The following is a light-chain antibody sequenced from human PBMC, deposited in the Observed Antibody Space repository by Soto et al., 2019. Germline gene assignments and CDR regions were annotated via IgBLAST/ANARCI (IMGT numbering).Light chain of an antibody. V-gene: IGLV2-11*01. CDR1: YSDVGLYDY. J-gene: IGLJ1*01. Sequence: QSALTQPRSVSGSPGQSVTIYCTGTYSDVGLYDYLSWYQQHPGKAPKLIISDVTKRPSGVPDRFSGSKSGNTASLTISGLQAEDESDYYCCSYAGTYTYVFGSGTKLTVL. CDR2: DVT. CDR3: CSYAGTYTYV.